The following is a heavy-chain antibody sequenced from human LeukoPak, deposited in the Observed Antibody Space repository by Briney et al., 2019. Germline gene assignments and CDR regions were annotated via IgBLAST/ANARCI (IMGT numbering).Heavy chain of an antibody. CDR3: ARDRGSTEFDY. J-gene: IGHJ4*02. CDR2: ISYDGSNK. CDR1: GFTFSNFG. Sequence: GGSLRLSCAASGFTFSNFGMHWVRQAPGKGLEWMAVISYDGSNKYHADSVKGRFTISRDNAKNTLYLQMNSLRAEDTAVYYCARDRGSTEFDYWGQGTLVTVSS. D-gene: IGHD1-26*01. V-gene: IGHV3-30*03.